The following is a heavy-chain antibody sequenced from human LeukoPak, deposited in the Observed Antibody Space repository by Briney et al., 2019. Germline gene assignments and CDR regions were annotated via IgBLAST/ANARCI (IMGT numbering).Heavy chain of an antibody. D-gene: IGHD2-8*01. CDR2: IYYGGNT. CDR1: GDSLSSGSYY. Sequence: SETLSLTCTVSGDSLSSGSYYWSWIRQPPGKGLEWIGYIYYGGNTNLNPSLKSRVTISVDTSKNQFSLKMGSVTAADTAVYYCARASPMLDAFDIWGQGTMVTVS. V-gene: IGHV4-61*01. J-gene: IGHJ3*02. CDR3: ARASPMLDAFDI.